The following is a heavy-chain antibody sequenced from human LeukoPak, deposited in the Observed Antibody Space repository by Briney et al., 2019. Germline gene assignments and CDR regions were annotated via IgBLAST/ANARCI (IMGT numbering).Heavy chain of an antibody. D-gene: IGHD6-13*01. CDR1: GFTFSNAW. V-gene: IGHV3-15*01. J-gene: IGHJ4*02. CDR3: TAEWSTYSSTWEHY. CDR2: IKSRAAGGTT. Sequence: GGSLRLSCAASGFTFSNAWMSWVRQAPGKGLEWVGRIKSRAAGGTTEYAAPVKGRFTMSRDDSKNTLYLQMNSLKSEDTAVYYCTAEWSTYSSTWEHYWGQGTLVTVSS.